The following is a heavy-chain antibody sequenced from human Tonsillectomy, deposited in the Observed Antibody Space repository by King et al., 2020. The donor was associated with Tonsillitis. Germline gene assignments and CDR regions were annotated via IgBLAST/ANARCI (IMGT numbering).Heavy chain of an antibody. Sequence: QLVQSGVEVKKPGASVKVSCKASGYTLTSYGITWVRQAPGQGLEWMGWISAYNGNTNYAQKLQGRVTMTTDTSTSTAYMQLRSLRSDDTAVYYCARAPGTRLENYYYYGMDVWGQGTTVTVSS. CDR3: ARAPGTRLENYYYYGMDV. V-gene: IGHV1-18*04. J-gene: IGHJ6*02. D-gene: IGHD1-14*01. CDR1: GYTLTSYG. CDR2: ISAYNGNT.